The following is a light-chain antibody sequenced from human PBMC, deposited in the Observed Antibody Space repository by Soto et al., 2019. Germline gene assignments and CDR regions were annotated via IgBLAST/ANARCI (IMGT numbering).Light chain of an antibody. CDR2: GVS. V-gene: IGKV3-15*01. J-gene: IGKJ5*01. CDR3: QQYGGFPST. Sequence: EIVLTQSPDNLSVSPGESATLSFRASQSVGPNLVWYQQKFGQAPRLLIYGVSTRATGVPARFSGSGSGTDFALTISRLEPEDFEVYYCQQYGGFPSTFGQGTRLEIK. CDR1: QSVGPN.